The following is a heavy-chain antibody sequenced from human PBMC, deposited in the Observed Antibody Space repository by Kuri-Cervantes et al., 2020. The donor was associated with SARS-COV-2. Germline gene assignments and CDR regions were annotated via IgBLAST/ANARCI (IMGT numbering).Heavy chain of an antibody. CDR2: IYYSGST. D-gene: IGHD3-3*01. V-gene: IGHV4-38-2*01. Sequence: LDPLSLNCAVSGYSNSSGYYWGWIRQPPGKGLEWIGSIYYSGSTYYNPFLKSRVTISVDTSKNQFSLKLSSVTAEDTAVYYCARVPGFGVVQPAIDYWGQGTLVTVSS. J-gene: IGHJ4*02. CDR3: ARVPGFGVVQPAIDY. CDR1: GYSNSSGYY.